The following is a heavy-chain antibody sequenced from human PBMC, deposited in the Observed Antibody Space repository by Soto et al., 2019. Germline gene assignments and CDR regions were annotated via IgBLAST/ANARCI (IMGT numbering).Heavy chain of an antibody. Sequence: SETLSLTCTVSGGSVSSGSYYWSWIRQPPGKGLEWIGYIYYSGSTNYNPSLKSRVTISVDTSKNQFSLKLSSVTAADTAVYYCARDRVVVVAATPGDYYYYSMDVWGQGTTVTVSS. CDR2: IYYSGST. CDR3: ARDRVVVVAATPGDYYYYSMDV. CDR1: GGSVSSGSYY. V-gene: IGHV4-61*01. J-gene: IGHJ6*02. D-gene: IGHD2-15*01.